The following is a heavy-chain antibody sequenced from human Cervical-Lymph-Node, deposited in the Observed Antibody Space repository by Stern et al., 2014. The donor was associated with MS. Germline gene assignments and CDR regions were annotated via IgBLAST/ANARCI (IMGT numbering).Heavy chain of an antibody. V-gene: IGHV3-23*04. CDR2: ISTSGDDT. CDR3: AKEPDGSTSMYVDY. D-gene: IGHD5-18*01. Sequence: VQLVQSGGGLVQPGGSLRLSCAASGFSFSSYAMSWVRQAPGKGLEWVSTISTSGDDTYYADSVKGRFTISRDNSKNTLSLQMNSLTAEDTALYYCAKEPDGSTSMYVDYWGQGTLVTVSS. J-gene: IGHJ4*02. CDR1: GFSFSSYA.